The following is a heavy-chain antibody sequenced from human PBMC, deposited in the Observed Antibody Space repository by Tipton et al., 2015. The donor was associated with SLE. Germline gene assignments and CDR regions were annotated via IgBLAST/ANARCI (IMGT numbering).Heavy chain of an antibody. J-gene: IGHJ3*02. CDR1: GGSISSYY. CDR3: ARRREPHGKGGAFDI. Sequence: TLSLTCTVSGGSISSYYWSWIRQPPGKGLEWIGYIYTSGSTNYNPSLKSRVTISVDTSKNQFSLKLSSVTAADTAVYYCARRREPHGKGGAFDIWGQGTMVTVSS. V-gene: IGHV4-4*09. CDR2: IYTSGST. D-gene: IGHD1-26*01.